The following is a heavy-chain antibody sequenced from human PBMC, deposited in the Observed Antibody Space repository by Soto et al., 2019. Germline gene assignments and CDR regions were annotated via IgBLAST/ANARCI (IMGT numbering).Heavy chain of an antibody. D-gene: IGHD2-15*01. CDR3: ARGGGYCSGGSCWTNAFDI. CDR2: INPNSGGT. V-gene: IGHV1-2*04. J-gene: IGHJ3*02. Sequence: QVQLVQSGAEVKKPGASVKVSCKASGYTFTGYYMHWVRQAPGQGLEWMGWINPNSGGTNYAQKFQGWVTMTRDTSIITAYMELSRLRSDDTAVYYCARGGGYCSGGSCWTNAFDIWGQGTMVTVSS. CDR1: GYTFTGYY.